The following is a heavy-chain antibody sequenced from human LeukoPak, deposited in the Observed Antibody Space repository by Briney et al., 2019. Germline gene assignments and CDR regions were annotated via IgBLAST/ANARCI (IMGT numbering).Heavy chain of an antibody. Sequence: ASVKVSCKASGSTFTRYYMHWVRQAAGQGREWMGIINPSRGSTSNEQKLQGRVTMTRDTSTSTVYMELSSLRSEDTAVYYCARGPPLYYYDSSGYYKPSFDYWGQGTLVTVSS. D-gene: IGHD3-22*01. J-gene: IGHJ4*02. CDR2: INPSRGST. CDR3: ARGPPLYYYDSSGYYKPSFDY. V-gene: IGHV1-46*01. CDR1: GSTFTRYY.